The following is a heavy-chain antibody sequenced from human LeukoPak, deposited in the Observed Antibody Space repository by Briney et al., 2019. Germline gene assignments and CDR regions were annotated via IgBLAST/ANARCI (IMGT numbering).Heavy chain of an antibody. CDR1: GYTFTGYY. D-gene: IGHD2-2*02. V-gene: IGHV1-2*02. CDR3: ARVGYCSSTSCYTWFDP. CDR2: INPNSGGT. Sequence: ASVKVSCKASGYTFTGYYTHWVRQAPGQGLEWMGWINPNSGGTNYAQKFQGRVTMTRDTSISTAYMELSRLRSDDTAVYYCARVGYCSSTSCYTWFDPWGQGTLVTVSS. J-gene: IGHJ5*02.